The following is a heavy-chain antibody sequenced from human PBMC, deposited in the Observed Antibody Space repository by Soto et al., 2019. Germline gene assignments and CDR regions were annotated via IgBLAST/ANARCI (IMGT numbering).Heavy chain of an antibody. J-gene: IGHJ6*02. CDR2: VYYRDFS. V-gene: IGHV4-31*03. D-gene: IGHD2-15*01. CDR3: ARDFWCGGGNCYSIRFSELFGMDI. Sequence: SETLSLTCTVFGGSISSGGYYWSWIRQHPGKGLEWIGYVYYRDFSYYNPSLKSRVTISVDASKNQFSLTLSSVTAADTAVYYFARDFWCGGGNCYSIRFSELFGMDIWGQGTTVTVSS. CDR1: GGSISSGGYY.